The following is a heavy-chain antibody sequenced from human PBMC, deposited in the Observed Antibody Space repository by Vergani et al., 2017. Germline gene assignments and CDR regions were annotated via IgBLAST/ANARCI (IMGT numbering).Heavy chain of an antibody. D-gene: IGHD2-2*01. CDR1: GFTFSSYS. CDR3: ALLCTYCSSTSCPPPAFDY. J-gene: IGHJ4*02. V-gene: IGHV3-21*01. CDR2: ISSSSSYI. Sequence: EVQLVESGGGLVKPGGSLRLSCAASGFTFSSYSMNWVRQAPGKGLEWVSSISSSSSYIYYADSVKGRFTISRDNAKNSLYLKMNSLRAEDTAEYYCALLCTYCSSTSCPPPAFDYWGQGTLVTVSS.